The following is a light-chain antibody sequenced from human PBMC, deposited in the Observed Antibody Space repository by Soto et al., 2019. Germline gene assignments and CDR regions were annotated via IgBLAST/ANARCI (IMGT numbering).Light chain of an antibody. J-gene: IGKJ4*01. Sequence: EIVMTQSPATLSVSPWDRATLSCRASQSVDNDLAWYQQKPGQPPRLLIYDASTRAPGVPARFSGSGSGTEFTLTISGLQSDDFALFFCQHYYKWPLSFGGGTKVDIK. CDR2: DAS. CDR3: QHYYKWPLS. CDR1: QSVDND. V-gene: IGKV3-15*01.